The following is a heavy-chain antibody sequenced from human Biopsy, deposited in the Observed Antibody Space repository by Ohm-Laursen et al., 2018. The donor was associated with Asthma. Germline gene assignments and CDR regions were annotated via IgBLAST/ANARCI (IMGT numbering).Heavy chain of an antibody. D-gene: IGHD3-3*01. Sequence: SLRLSCTAPGFTFGNFWMSWGRQTPGKGLEWVATINGDGSQKSYVDSVTGRFTISRDNSKNTLYLQMNSLRAEDTAVYYCAKERYYDFWSGYPIWSQGTMVTVSS. CDR1: GFTFGNFW. J-gene: IGHJ3*02. CDR2: INGDGSQK. V-gene: IGHV3-7*01. CDR3: AKERYYDFWSGYPI.